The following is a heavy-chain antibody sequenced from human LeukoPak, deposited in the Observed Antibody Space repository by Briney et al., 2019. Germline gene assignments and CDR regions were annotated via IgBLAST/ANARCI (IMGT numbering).Heavy chain of an antibody. V-gene: IGHV3-7*01. CDR3: ARGHYADYT. J-gene: IGHJ5*02. CDR1: GFSFNNFW. D-gene: IGHD4-17*01. CDR2: IKEDGSEE. Sequence: PGGSLRLSCATSGFSFNNFWMGWVRQAPGKGLESVANIKEDGSEEYYVDSVEGRFTISRDNAKNSLYLQMNSLRVEDTAIYYCARGHYADYTWGQGTPVTVSS.